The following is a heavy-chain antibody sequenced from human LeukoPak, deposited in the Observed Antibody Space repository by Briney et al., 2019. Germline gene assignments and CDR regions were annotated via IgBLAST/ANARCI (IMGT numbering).Heavy chain of an antibody. V-gene: IGHV3-23*01. CDR1: GFSFSTSP. Sequence: GGSLRLSCAASGFSFSTSPMSWVRQPPGKGLECVSAMNNGLGATFYRDSVRGRFTISRDDSKSTLYLQMNSLRAEDTGTYYCAKTHYDLLDVWGQGTTVTVSS. CDR2: MNNGLGAT. D-gene: IGHD5-12*01. CDR3: AKTHYDLLDV. J-gene: IGHJ6*02.